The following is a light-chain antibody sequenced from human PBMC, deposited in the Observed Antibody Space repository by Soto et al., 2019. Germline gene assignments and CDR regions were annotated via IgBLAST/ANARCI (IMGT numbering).Light chain of an antibody. CDR2: AAS. CDR3: QHYHSYPWT. J-gene: IGKJ1*01. CDR1: QSIRNY. V-gene: IGKV1-17*01. Sequence: DIQMTQSPSSLSASVGDRVTITCRASQSIRNYLNWYQHKPGKAPHLLIYAASSFQSGVPSRFSGSGSGTEFTLTITSLQPDDFATFYCQHYHSYPWTFGQGTKGDIK.